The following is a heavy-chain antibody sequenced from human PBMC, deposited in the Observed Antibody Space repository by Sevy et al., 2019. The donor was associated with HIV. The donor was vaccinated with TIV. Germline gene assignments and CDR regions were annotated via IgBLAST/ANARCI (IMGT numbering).Heavy chain of an antibody. Sequence: GGSLRLSCAASGFSFSSNVMSWVRQTPAKGLEWVSSIAASDGTTFYADSLKGRFTISRDNSKNTLFLQMSSLRAEDTAVYYCTKRPLGSPNFYFQYWGQGTLVTVSS. CDR3: TKRPLGSPNFYFQY. CDR1: GFSFSSNV. CDR2: IAASDGTT. J-gene: IGHJ4*02. D-gene: IGHD2-8*01. V-gene: IGHV3-23*01.